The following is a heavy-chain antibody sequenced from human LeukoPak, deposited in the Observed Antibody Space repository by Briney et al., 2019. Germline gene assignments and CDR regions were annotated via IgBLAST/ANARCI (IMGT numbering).Heavy chain of an antibody. CDR1: GYSISSGYY. Sequence: PSETLSLTCAVSGYSISSGYYWGWIRQPPGKGLEWIGSIYHSGSTYCNPSLKSRVTISVDTSKNQFSLKLSSVTAADTAVYYCARGWDGSGWYILFGYWGQGTLVTVSS. CDR2: IYHSGST. D-gene: IGHD6-19*01. CDR3: ARGWDGSGWYILFGY. J-gene: IGHJ4*02. V-gene: IGHV4-38-2*01.